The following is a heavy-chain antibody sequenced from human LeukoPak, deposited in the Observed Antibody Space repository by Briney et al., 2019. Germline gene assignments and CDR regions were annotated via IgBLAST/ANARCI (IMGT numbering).Heavy chain of an antibody. D-gene: IGHD3-9*01. CDR1: GFTFSSYS. CDR2: ISSSSSYI. J-gene: IGHJ4*02. V-gene: IGHV3-21*01. CDR3: ARGDDILTLYYYFDY. Sequence: GGSLRLSCAASGFTFSSYSMNWVRQAPEKGLEWVSSISSSSSYIYYADSVKGRFTISRDNAKNSLYLQMNSLRAEDTAVYYCARGDDILTLYYYFDYWGQGTLVTVSS.